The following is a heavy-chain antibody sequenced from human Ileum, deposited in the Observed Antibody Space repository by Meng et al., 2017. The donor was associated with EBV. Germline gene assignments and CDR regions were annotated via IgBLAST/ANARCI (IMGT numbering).Heavy chain of an antibody. J-gene: IGHJ5*01. CDR2: IYYTGTT. D-gene: IGHD3-22*01. CDR3: VRGDDSNGYGDS. Sequence: QVQLQESGPGLVKPSETLSLSCSAAGGSIGSYYWSWIRQPPGKGLEWIGFIYYTGTTNYNPSLGSRVTISFDPATTQFSLNLISVTAADTAVYYCVRGDDSNGYGDSWGQGTLGTVSS. CDR1: GGSIGSYY. V-gene: IGHV4-59*01.